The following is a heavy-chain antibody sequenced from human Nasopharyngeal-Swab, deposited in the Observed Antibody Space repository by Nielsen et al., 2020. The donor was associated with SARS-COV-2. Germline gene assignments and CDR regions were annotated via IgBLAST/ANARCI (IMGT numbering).Heavy chain of an antibody. CDR2: VIPIFGTA. D-gene: IGHD3-9*01. CDR1: GCTFTNYG. J-gene: IGHJ6*03. CDR3: ARALWVGYDISTGYYGGAYYYYYIDF. Sequence: SVKVYCKASGCTFTNYGISWVRQAPVQGLEWIGGVIPIFGTANYAQKFKGRVTITADKATSPAYMELSSLRSEDSAVYYCARALWVGYDISTGYYGGAYYYYYIDFWGKGTPVTVSS. V-gene: IGHV1-69*06.